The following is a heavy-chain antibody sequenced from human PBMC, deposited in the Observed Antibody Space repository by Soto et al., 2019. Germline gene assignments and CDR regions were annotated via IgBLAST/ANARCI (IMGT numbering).Heavy chain of an antibody. CDR2: ISGSGGST. V-gene: IGHV3-23*01. CDR3: AKDREIGRYYYYGMDV. J-gene: IGHJ6*02. CDR1: GFTFSSYA. Sequence: GGSLSLSCAASGFTFSSYAMSWVRQAPGKGLEWVSAISGSGGSTYYADSVKGRFTISRDNSKNTLYLQMNSLRAEDTAVYYCAKDREIGRYYYYGMDVWGQGTTVTVSS. D-gene: IGHD1-26*01.